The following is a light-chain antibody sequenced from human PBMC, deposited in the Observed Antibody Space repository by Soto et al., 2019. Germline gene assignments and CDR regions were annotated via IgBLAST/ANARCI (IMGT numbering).Light chain of an antibody. CDR3: QQYNNWPLFT. J-gene: IGKJ3*01. CDR1: QSVSDK. Sequence: EIVRTQSPSTVSVSPGERAPLSCSASQSVSDKLAWYQQKPGQAPRLLIYHASARATGIPARFSGSGSGTEFTLTISGLQSEDFAVYYCQQYNNWPLFTFGPGTKVDI. V-gene: IGKV3-15*01. CDR2: HAS.